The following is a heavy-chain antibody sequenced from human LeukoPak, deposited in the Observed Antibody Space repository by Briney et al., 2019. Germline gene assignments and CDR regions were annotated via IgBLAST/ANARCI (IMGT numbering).Heavy chain of an antibody. D-gene: IGHD5-18*01. CDR2: ISWDGGST. Sequence: GGSLRLSCAASGFTFDDYTMHWVRQAPGKGLEWVSLISWDGGSTYYADSVKGRFTISRDNSKNSLCLQMNSLRTEDTALYYCAKDDSYGSEAYYYYGMDVWGQGTTVTVSS. CDR3: AKDDSYGSEAYYYYGMDV. J-gene: IGHJ6*02. CDR1: GFTFDDYT. V-gene: IGHV3-43*01.